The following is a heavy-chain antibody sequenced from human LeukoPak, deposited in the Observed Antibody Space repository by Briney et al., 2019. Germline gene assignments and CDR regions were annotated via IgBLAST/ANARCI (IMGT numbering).Heavy chain of an antibody. CDR1: GGSISSSNW. J-gene: IGHJ4*02. CDR3: ARPSGYDSFDY. D-gene: IGHD5-12*01. V-gene: IGHV3-66*04. Sequence: ETLSLTCAVSGGSISSSNWWSWVRQAPGKGLEWVSVIYSGGSTYYADSVKGRFTISRDNSKNTLYLQMNSLRAEDTAVYYCARPSGYDSFDYWSQGTLVTVSS. CDR2: IYSGGST.